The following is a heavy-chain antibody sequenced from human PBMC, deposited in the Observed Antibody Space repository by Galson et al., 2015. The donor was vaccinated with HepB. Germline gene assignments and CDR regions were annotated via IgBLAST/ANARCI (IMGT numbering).Heavy chain of an antibody. Sequence: SLRLSCAASGFSFSIYNMNWVRQPPGQGLEWVSLISTSSSNIYYADSVKGRFTISRDNAEKTLYLLLNSLRAEDTAVYYCAKEGGFGVRRNYMDVWGKGTMVTVSS. CDR1: GFSFSIYN. D-gene: IGHD3-3*01. CDR3: AKEGGFGVRRNYMDV. CDR2: ISTSSSNI. J-gene: IGHJ6*03. V-gene: IGHV3-48*01.